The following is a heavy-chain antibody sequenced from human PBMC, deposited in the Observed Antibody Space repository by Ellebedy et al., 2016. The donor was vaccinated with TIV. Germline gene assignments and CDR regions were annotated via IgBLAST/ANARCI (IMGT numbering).Heavy chain of an antibody. CDR2: IWYDGSNK. J-gene: IGHJ3*02. D-gene: IGHD4-23*01. CDR3: ARPMTVVTPDSDAFDI. Sequence: GESLKISXAASGFTFSSYGMHWVRQAPGKGLEWVAVIWYDGSNKYYADSVKGRFTISRDNSKNTLYLQMNSLRAEDTAVYYCARPMTVVTPDSDAFDIWGQGTMVTVSS. V-gene: IGHV3-33*01. CDR1: GFTFSSYG.